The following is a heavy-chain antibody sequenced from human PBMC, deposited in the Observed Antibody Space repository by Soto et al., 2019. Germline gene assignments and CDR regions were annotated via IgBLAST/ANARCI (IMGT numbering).Heavy chain of an antibody. CDR1: GFTFSSYA. D-gene: IGHD2-2*02. Sequence: EVQLLESGGDLVQPGGSLRLSCAASGFTFSSYAMSWVRQAPGKGLEWVSGISGSGDKTYYADSVKGRFTISRDNSKNTLFLQMNSLRAEDTAVYYCARGCWVGSGTSCYREWGQGTLVTVSS. V-gene: IGHV3-23*01. J-gene: IGHJ4*02. CDR3: ARGCWVGSGTSCYRE. CDR2: ISGSGDKT.